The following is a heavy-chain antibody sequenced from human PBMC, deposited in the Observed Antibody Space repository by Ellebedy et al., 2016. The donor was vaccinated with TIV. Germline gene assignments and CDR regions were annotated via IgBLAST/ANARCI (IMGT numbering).Heavy chain of an antibody. Sequence: PGGSLRLSCSGSGFIFSNYSMNWVRQAPGKGLEWVASITASGSHMFYADSVKGRFTISRDNAKNSLYLQMNSLRAEDTAVYYCSRGIAAVMYWGQGTLVTVS. CDR3: SRGIAAVMY. CDR2: ITASGSHM. J-gene: IGHJ4*02. CDR1: GFIFSNYS. V-gene: IGHV3-21*01. D-gene: IGHD6-13*01.